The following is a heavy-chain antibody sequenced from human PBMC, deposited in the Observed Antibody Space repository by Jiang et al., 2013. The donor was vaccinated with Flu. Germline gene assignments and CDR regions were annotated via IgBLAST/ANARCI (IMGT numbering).Heavy chain of an antibody. CDR1: GYTFTSYY. Sequence: VQLVESGAEVKKPGASVKVSCKASGYTFTSYYMHWVRQAPGQGLEWMGIINPSGGSTSYAQKFQGRVTMTRDTSTSTVYMELSSLRSEDTAVYYCARAGITMVRGATPFGYWGQGTLVTVSS. CDR2: INPSGGST. D-gene: IGHD3-10*01. V-gene: IGHV1-46*01. CDR3: ARAGITMVRGATPFGY. J-gene: IGHJ4*02.